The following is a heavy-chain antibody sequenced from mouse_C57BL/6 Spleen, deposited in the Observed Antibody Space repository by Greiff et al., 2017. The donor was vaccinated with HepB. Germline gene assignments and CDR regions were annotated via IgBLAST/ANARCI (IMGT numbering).Heavy chain of an antibody. J-gene: IGHJ4*01. Sequence: EVKLQESGGGLVQPGGSMKLSCAASGFTFSDAWMDWVRQSPEKGLEWVAEIRNKANNHATYYAESVKGRFTISRDDSKSSVYLQMNSLRAEDTGIYYCTRGFYDYDGYAMDYWGQGTSVTVSS. CDR3: TRGFYDYDGYAMDY. CDR1: GFTFSDAW. D-gene: IGHD2-4*01. V-gene: IGHV6-6*01. CDR2: IRNKANNHAT.